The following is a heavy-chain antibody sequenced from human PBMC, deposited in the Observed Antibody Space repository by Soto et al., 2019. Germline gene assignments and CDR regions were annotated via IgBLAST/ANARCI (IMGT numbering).Heavy chain of an antibody. V-gene: IGHV3-30-3*01. CDR3: ARVGAVAVAPYYYYGMDV. CDR2: ISYDGSNK. Sequence: QVQLVESGGGVVQPGRSLRLSCAASGFTFSSYAMHWVRQAPGKGLEWVAVISYDGSNKYYADSVKGRFTISRDNSKNTLYLQMNSLRAEDTAVYYCARVGAVAVAPYYYYGMDVWGQGTTVTVSS. J-gene: IGHJ6*02. D-gene: IGHD6-19*01. CDR1: GFTFSSYA.